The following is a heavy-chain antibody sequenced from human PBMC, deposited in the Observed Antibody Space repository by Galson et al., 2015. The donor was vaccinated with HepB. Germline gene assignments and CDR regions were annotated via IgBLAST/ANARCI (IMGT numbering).Heavy chain of an antibody. CDR1: GYSFTSYG. CDR2: IYPGDSDT. CDR3: TRLFDDSSGDYYVRFDY. D-gene: IGHD3-22*01. J-gene: IGHJ4*02. Sequence: QSGAEVKKPGESLKISCKGSGYSFTSYGIAWVRQMPGEGLECMGIIYPGDSDTRYSPSFEAQVTISADKSISTAYLQWSSLKASDSAMYYCTRLFDDSSGDYYVRFDYWGQGTLLTVSS. V-gene: IGHV5-51*03.